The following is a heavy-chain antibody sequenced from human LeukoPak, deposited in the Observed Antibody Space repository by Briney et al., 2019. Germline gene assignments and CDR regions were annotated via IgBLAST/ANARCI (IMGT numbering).Heavy chain of an antibody. Sequence: SETLSLTCTVSGGSISGHYWTWLRQPPGKGLEWIGYIYYSGTTNYNPSLKSRVTISVDTSKNQFSLKLSSVTAADTAVYYCARVYCSGGSCSLSYFDYWGQGTLVTVSS. CDR1: GGSISGHY. J-gene: IGHJ4*02. CDR3: ARVYCSGGSCSLSYFDY. CDR2: IYYSGTT. D-gene: IGHD2-15*01. V-gene: IGHV4-59*11.